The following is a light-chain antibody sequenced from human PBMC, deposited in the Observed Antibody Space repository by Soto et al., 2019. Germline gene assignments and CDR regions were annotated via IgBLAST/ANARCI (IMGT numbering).Light chain of an antibody. Sequence: EIVMSQSPATLSVSPGERATLSCRASQSVRSNLAWYQQKPGQAPRLLIYGASTRATGIAARFSGSGSGTEFTLTISSLQSEDFAVYYCQQYYNWPQTFGQGTKVEIK. V-gene: IGKV3-15*01. CDR2: GAS. CDR1: QSVRSN. CDR3: QQYYNWPQT. J-gene: IGKJ1*01.